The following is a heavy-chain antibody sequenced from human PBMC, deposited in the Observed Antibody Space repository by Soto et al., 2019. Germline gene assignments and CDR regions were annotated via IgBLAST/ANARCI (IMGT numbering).Heavy chain of an antibody. Sequence: QVKLVQSGTEVKKPGASIKVSCKASGYSFATSGMSWVRQAPGQGLEWMGWISAYNGNTNFDQNCQDRVTMTTDTSTSTAYLEVRNLTSDDTAVYYCARAGQYYDASGYANWGQGTLVTVSS. CDR3: ARAGQYYDASGYAN. D-gene: IGHD3-22*01. CDR1: GYSFATSG. V-gene: IGHV1-18*01. CDR2: ISAYNGNT. J-gene: IGHJ4*02.